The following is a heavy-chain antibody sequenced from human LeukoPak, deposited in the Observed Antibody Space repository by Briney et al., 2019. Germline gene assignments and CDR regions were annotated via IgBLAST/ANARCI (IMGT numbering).Heavy chain of an antibody. CDR3: ARWVAYCTNGVCFAFDI. V-gene: IGHV3-11*04. Sequence: GGSLRHSCAASGFTFSDYYMSWIRQAPGKGLEWVSYISSSGSTIYYADSVKGRFTISRDNAKNSLYLQLNSLRAEDTAVYYCARWVAYCTNGVCFAFDIWGQGTMVTVSS. CDR2: ISSSGSTI. J-gene: IGHJ3*02. CDR1: GFTFSDYY. D-gene: IGHD2-8*01.